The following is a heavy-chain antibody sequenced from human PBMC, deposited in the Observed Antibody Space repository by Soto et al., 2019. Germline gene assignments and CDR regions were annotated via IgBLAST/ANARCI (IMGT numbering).Heavy chain of an antibody. V-gene: IGHV1-18*04. CDR2: ISTHNGNT. D-gene: IGHD3-3*01. CDR1: VFTSSG. Sequence: QDQLVQSGAEVKKPGASVKVSCKASVFTSSGISWVRQAPGQRLEWMGWISTHNGNTIYAQKFQGRVIMAMDTYKTTVDKELRSLRPDDTAVYLCAREGILGLFDAYDLWGQETMVTVSS. J-gene: IGHJ3*01. CDR3: AREGILGLFDAYDL.